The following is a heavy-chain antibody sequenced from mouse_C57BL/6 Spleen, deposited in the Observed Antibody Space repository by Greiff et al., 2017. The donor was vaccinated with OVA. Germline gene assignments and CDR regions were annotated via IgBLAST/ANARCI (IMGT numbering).Heavy chain of an antibody. CDR1: GFTFTDYY. V-gene: IGHV7-3*01. CDR3: ARDCGSSYRYFDV. D-gene: IGHD1-1*01. CDR2: IRNKANGYTT. Sequence: EVKLVESGGGLVQPGGSLSLSCAASGFTFTDYYMSWVRQPPGKALEWLGFIRNKANGYTTEYSASVKGRFTISRDNSQSILYLQMDALRAEDSATDYGARDCGSSYRYFDVWGTGTTVTVSS. J-gene: IGHJ1*03.